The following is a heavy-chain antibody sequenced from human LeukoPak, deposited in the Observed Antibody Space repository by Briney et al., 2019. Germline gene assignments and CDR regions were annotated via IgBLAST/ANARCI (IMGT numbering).Heavy chain of an antibody. J-gene: IGHJ4*02. Sequence: SETLSLTCTVSGGSISSSSYYWSWIRQPAGKGLEWIGRIYTSGSTNYNPSLKSRVTMSVDTSKNQFSLKLSSVTAADTAVYYCARDRRCSSTSCYLSGYFDYWGQGTLVTVSS. V-gene: IGHV4-61*02. D-gene: IGHD2-2*01. CDR1: GGSISSSSYY. CDR3: ARDRRCSSTSCYLSGYFDY. CDR2: IYTSGST.